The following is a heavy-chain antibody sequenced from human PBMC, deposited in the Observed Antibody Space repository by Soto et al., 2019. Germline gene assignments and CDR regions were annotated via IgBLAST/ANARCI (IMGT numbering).Heavy chain of an antibody. V-gene: IGHV1-18*04. Sequence: AAVKAACRASGYTCTIYGISWLPQAPGPGLAWMGWISAYNGNTNYAQKLQGRGTMTTDTSTSTAYMEMRSLRSDDTAGDYCARERGLWLGDRKSTFSNWGKGTPVTVSS. CDR2: ISAYNGNT. J-gene: IGHJ4*02. CDR1: GYTCTIYG. CDR3: ARERGLWLGDRKSTFSN. D-gene: IGHD3-10*01.